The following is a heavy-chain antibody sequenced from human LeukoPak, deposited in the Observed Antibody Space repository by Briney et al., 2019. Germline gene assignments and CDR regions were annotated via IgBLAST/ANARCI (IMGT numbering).Heavy chain of an antibody. J-gene: IGHJ4*02. D-gene: IGHD3-22*01. CDR2: IYYSGST. CDR3: ARADKPYYYDSSGYSFDY. V-gene: IGHV4-61*03. CDR1: GASVSSGSYY. Sequence: SETLSLTCNVSGASVSSGSYYWSWIRQPPGKELEWIGYIYYSGSTSYNPSLKSRVTISVDTSKNHFSLKLSSVTAADTAVYYCARADKPYYYDSSGYSFDYWGQGTLVTVSS.